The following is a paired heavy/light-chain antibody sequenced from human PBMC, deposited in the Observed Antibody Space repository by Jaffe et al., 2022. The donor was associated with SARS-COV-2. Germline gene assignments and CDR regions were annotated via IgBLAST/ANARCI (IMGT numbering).Light chain of an antibody. CDR3: AAWDDSLNGWV. Sequence: QSVLTQPPSASGTPGQRVTISCSGSSSNIGSNTVNWYQQLPGTAPKLLIYSNDQRPSGVPDRFSGSKSGTSASLAISGLQSEDEADYYCAAWDDSLNGWVFGGGTRLTVL. V-gene: IGLV1-44*01. CDR1: SSNIGSNT. J-gene: IGLJ3*02. CDR2: SND.
Heavy chain of an antibody. V-gene: IGHV4-59*11. D-gene: IGHD2-15*01. CDR2: IYYSGST. CDR1: GGSISPHY. J-gene: IGHJ4*02. CDR3: ARLYCSGGRCWFDY. Sequence: QVQLQESGPGLVKPSETLSLTCTVSGGSISPHYCSWIRQPPGKGLEWIGYIYYSGSTNYNPSLKSRVTISLDTSKNQFSLKLSSVTAADTAVYYCARLYCSGGRCWFDYWGQGTLVTVSS.